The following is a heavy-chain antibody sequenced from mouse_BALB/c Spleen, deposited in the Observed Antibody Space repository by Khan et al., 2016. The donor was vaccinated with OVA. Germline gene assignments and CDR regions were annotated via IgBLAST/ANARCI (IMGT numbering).Heavy chain of an antibody. Sequence: EVQLQESGPGLVKPSQSLSLTCNVTGYSITSEYAWNWIRQFPGNKLEWMGYINYSVSTRFNPSLKSRTSITRDTSKNQFFLQLNSVTTEDTATYYCTRKDYNDYDPFPYWGQGTLVTVSA. CDR3: TRKDYNDYDPFPY. CDR2: INYSVST. CDR1: GYSITSEYA. D-gene: IGHD2-4*01. J-gene: IGHJ3*01. V-gene: IGHV3-2*02.